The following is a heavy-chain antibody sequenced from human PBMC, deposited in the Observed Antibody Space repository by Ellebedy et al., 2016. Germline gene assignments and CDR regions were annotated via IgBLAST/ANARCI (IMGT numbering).Heavy chain of an antibody. CDR1: GGSISSGDYY. CDR2: IYYSGST. CDR3: ARVWGGDYGDEYYFDH. V-gene: IGHV4-30-4*02. J-gene: IGHJ4*02. Sequence: SETLSLTCTVSGGSISSGDYYWSWIRQPPGKGLEWIGYIYYSGSTYYNPSLKSRVTISVDTSKNQFSLKLTSVTAADPAVYYCARVWGGDYGDEYYFDHWGQGTLVTVSS. D-gene: IGHD4-17*01.